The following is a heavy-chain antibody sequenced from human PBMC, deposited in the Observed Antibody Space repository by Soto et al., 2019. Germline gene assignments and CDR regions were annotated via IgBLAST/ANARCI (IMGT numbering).Heavy chain of an antibody. J-gene: IGHJ5*02. CDR2: INPNSGDT. CDR1: GYTFTGYY. D-gene: IGHD2-15*01. V-gene: IGHV1-2*04. CDR3: AREGGYCSGGSCYNWFDP. Sequence: ASVKVSCKASGYTFTGYYMHWVRQAPGQGLEWMGWINPNSGDTNYAQKFQGWVTMTRDTSISTAYMELSRLRSDDTAVYYCAREGGYCSGGSCYNWFDPWGQGTLVTVSS.